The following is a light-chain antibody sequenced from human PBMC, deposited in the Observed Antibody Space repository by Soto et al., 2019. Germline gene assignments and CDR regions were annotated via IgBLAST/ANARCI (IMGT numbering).Light chain of an antibody. CDR1: QSISGS. V-gene: IGKV3-11*01. J-gene: IGKJ4*01. CDR3: QQRGNWPLT. CDR2: DAS. Sequence: EIVPTQSPATLSLCPGERATLSCRASQSISGSLAWYQQKPGQAPRLLIYDASSMATGIPARFSGSGSGTDFTLTISSLEPEDFAVYYCQQRGNWPLTFGGGTKVEIK.